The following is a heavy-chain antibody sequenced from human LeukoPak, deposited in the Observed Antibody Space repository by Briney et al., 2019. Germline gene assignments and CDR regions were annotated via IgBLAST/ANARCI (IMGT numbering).Heavy chain of an antibody. V-gene: IGHV3-23*01. Sequence: GALRLSRAASGFTFSSYGMSWVRQAPAKGLEWVSAISGSCDSRYYADAVTGRFSISSDKYKNKLYLHMNSLRAEDTAVYYCATEHSSGWSTWGPYSYHTDVGSKATTAT. J-gene: IGHJ6*03. CDR3: ATEHSSGWSTWGPYSYHTDV. D-gene: IGHD6-19*01. CDR2: ISGSCDSR. CDR1: GFTFSSYG.